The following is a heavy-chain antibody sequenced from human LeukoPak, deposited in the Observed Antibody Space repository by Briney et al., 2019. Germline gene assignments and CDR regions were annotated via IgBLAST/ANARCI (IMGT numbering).Heavy chain of an antibody. J-gene: IGHJ6*02. CDR2: IKQDGSKK. D-gene: IGHD3-3*01. Sequence: GGSLRLSCVASGFPFSSYWMTWVRQAPGKGLEWVANIKQDGSKKSYVDSVKGRFTISRDNAKNSLYLQMNSLRAEDTAVYYCAREYDFWSGPSVCGMDVWGQGTTVTVSS. V-gene: IGHV3-7*03. CDR1: GFPFSSYW. CDR3: AREYDFWSGPSVCGMDV.